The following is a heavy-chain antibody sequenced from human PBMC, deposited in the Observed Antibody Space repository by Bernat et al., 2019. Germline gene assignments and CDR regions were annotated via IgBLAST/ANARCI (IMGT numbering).Heavy chain of an antibody. J-gene: IGHJ6*03. CDR2: IYYSGST. CDR1: GGSISSGGYY. V-gene: IGHV4-31*03. CDR3: ARVPPEQYSSSWYYYYYYYMDV. D-gene: IGHD6-13*01. Sequence: QVQLQESGPGLVKPSQTLSLTCTVSGGSISSGGYYWSWIRQHPGKGLEWIGYIYYSGSTYYNPSLKSRVTISVDTSKNQFSLKLSSVTAADTAVYYCARVPPEQYSSSWYYYYYYYMDVWGKGTTVTVSS.